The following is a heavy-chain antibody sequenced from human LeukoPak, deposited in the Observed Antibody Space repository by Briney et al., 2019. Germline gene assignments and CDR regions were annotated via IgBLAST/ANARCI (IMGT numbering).Heavy chain of an antibody. D-gene: IGHD2-2*01. CDR1: GGTFRSYA. V-gene: IGHV1-69*13. CDR3: AKTLGYCSTTGCYGAFDI. CDR2: IIPMFGTP. J-gene: IGHJ3*02. Sequence: SVKVSCRASGGTFRSYAISWVRQAPGQGLEWMGGIIPMFGTPNYAQKFQGRVRITADESTSTAYMELSSLRSEDTAVYYCAKTLGYCSTTGCYGAFDIWGQGTMVTVSS.